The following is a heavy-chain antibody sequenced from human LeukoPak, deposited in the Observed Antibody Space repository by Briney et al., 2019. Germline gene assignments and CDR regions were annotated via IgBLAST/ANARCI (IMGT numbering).Heavy chain of an antibody. CDR3: ARKDNTEIFGVVISRGAFDI. CDR2: IYPGDSDT. J-gene: IGHJ3*02. Sequence: GESLKISCKGSGYSFTSYWIGWVRQMPGKGLEWMGIIYPGDSDTRYSPSFQGQVTISADKSISTAYLQWSSLKASDTAMYYCARKDNTEIFGVVISRGAFDIWGQGTMVTVSS. D-gene: IGHD3-3*01. V-gene: IGHV5-51*01. CDR1: GYSFTSYW.